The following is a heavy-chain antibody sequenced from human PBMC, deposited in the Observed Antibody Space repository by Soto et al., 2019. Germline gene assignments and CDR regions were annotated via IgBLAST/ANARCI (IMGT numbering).Heavy chain of an antibody. V-gene: IGHV3-66*01. D-gene: IGHD4-17*01. CDR3: ARDRISYGDSDPLDY. CDR1: GFTVSSNY. Sequence: GGSLRLSCAASGFTVSSNYMSWVRQAPGKGLEWVSVIYSGGSTYYADSVKGRFTISRDNSKNTLYLQMNSLRAEDTAVYYCARDRISYGDSDPLDYWGQGTLVTVSS. CDR2: IYSGGST. J-gene: IGHJ4*02.